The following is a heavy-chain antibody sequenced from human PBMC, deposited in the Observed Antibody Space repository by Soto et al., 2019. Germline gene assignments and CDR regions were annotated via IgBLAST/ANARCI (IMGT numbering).Heavy chain of an antibody. D-gene: IGHD7-27*01. CDR2: IDWDDDK. V-gene: IGHV2-70*01. J-gene: IGHJ6*02. CDR1: GFSLTTNGMC. Sequence: ASCPTLVNPTQTLTLTCTFSGFSLTTNGMCVGWIRQPPGKALEWLALIDWDDDKYYSTSLKTRLTISRDTSKNQVVLTMTNMDPVDTATYFCARQVPPGSMDVWGQGTTVTVSS. CDR3: ARQVPPGSMDV.